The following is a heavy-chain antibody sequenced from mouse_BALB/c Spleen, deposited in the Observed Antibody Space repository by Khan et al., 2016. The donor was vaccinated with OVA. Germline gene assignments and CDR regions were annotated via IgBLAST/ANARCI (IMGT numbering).Heavy chain of an antibody. V-gene: IGHV1-74*01. Sequence: QVQLQQSGAELVRPGASVKLSCKASGYTFTNYWMNWIKQRPEEGLEWIGRIDPYDSETHYNQKFKDKAILTVDKSSNTTYMQLSSLTSEDSSVYYCAREGGSGYVIFAYWGQGTLVTVSA. CDR2: IDPYDSET. CDR1: GYTFTNYW. J-gene: IGHJ3*01. CDR3: AREGGSGYVIFAY. D-gene: IGHD3-1*01.